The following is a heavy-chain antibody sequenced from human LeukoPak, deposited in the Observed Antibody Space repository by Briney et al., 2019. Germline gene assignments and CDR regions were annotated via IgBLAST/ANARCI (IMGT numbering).Heavy chain of an antibody. CDR1: GGSISSYY. CDR3: ARELLGAPTPGAY. V-gene: IGHV4-4*07. CDR2: IYTSGST. Sequence: PSETLSLTCTVPGGSISSYYWSWIRQPAGKGLEWIGRIYTSGSTNYNPSLKSRVTMSVDTSKNQFSLELTSVTAADAAVYYCARELLGAPTPGAYWGQGTRVTVSS. J-gene: IGHJ4*02. D-gene: IGHD7-27*01.